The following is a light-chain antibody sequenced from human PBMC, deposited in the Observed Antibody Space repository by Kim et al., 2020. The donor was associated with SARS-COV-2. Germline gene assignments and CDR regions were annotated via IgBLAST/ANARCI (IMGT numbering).Light chain of an antibody. Sequence: APGKTARFTCGGNRIGSKSVHWYEQKPGQAPVLVISFESDRPSGIPDRISGANSGNTATLIISRVEAGDEAYYYCQVWDSSSDQYVFGPGTKVTVL. J-gene: IGLJ1*01. CDR3: QVWDSSSDQYV. CDR2: FES. CDR1: RIGSKS. V-gene: IGLV3-21*04.